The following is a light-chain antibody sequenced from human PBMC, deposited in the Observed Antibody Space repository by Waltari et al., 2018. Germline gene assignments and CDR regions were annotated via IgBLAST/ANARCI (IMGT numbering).Light chain of an antibody. V-gene: IGKV1-5*01. CDR3: QQYNSFPWT. CDR1: QSISSL. J-gene: IGKJ1*01. Sequence: DIQMTQSPSTLSASVGDRVTITCRASQSISSLLAWYQQKPGKAPKILIYDASSLESGVPSRFSGSGSGTEFTLTISSLQPDDFATYYCQQYNSFPWTFGQGTKVEIK. CDR2: DAS.